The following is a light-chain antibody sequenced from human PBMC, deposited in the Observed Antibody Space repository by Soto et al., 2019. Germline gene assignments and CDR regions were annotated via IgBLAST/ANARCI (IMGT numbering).Light chain of an antibody. CDR2: GAS. CDR3: QQYGSSGT. J-gene: IGKJ1*01. V-gene: IGKV3-20*01. CDR1: QSVSSSY. Sequence: ETVLTQSPGTLSLSPGERATLSFRASQSVSSSYLAWYQQKPGQAPRLLIYGASSRATGIPDRFSGSGSGTDFTLTISRLEPEDFAVYYCQQYGSSGTFGQGTKVDI.